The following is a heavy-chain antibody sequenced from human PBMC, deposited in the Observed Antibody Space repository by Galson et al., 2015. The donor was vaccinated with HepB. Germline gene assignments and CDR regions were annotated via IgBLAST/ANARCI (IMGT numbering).Heavy chain of an antibody. V-gene: IGHV1-2*06. D-gene: IGHD3-3*01. CDR2: INPNSGGT. CDR3: ASDGPYLEVGAFDI. CDR1: GYTFTGYY. J-gene: IGHJ3*02. Sequence: SVKVSCKASGYTFTGYYMHWVRQAPGQGLEWMGRINPNSGGTNYAQKFQGRVTMTRDTSISTAYMELSRLRSDDTAVYYCASDGPYLEVGAFDIWGQGTMVTVSS.